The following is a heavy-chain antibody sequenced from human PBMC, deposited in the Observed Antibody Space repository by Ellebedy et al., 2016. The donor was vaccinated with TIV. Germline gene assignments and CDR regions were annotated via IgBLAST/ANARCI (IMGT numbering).Heavy chain of an antibody. CDR3: AKDHSIRVFDNGAFDY. CDR2: LSGSGIST. V-gene: IGHV3-23*01. D-gene: IGHD4-11*01. CDR1: GFTFSDYF. J-gene: IGHJ4*02. Sequence: PGGSLRLSCAASGFTFSDYFMSRVRQAPGKGLEWVSGLSGSGISTYYADSVKGRFTISRDNSKNTLYLQMNSLRAEDTAIYYCAKDHSIRVFDNGAFDYWGQGTLVTVSS.